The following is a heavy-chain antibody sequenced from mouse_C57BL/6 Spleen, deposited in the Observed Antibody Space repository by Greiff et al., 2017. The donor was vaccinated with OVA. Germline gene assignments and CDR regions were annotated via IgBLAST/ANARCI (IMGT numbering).Heavy chain of an antibody. J-gene: IGHJ3*01. CDR2: IDPSDSET. D-gene: IGHD2-4*01. CDR1: GYTFTSYW. CDR3: ARGGYDYDMAWFAY. V-gene: IGHV1-52*01. Sequence: QVQLQQPGAELVRPGSSVKLSCKASGYTFTSYWMHWVKQRPIQGLEWIGNIDPSDSETHYNQKFKDKATLTVDKSSSTAYMQLSSLTSEDSAVYYCARGGYDYDMAWFAYWGQGTLVTVSA.